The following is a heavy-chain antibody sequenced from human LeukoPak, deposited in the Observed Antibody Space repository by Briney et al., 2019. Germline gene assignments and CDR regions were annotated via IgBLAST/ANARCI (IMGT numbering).Heavy chain of an antibody. CDR1: GGSISSYY. D-gene: IGHD3-22*01. CDR3: AAYYYDSSGYPLHAFDI. J-gene: IGHJ3*02. Sequence: SETLSLTCTVSGGSISSYYWSWIRQPPGKGLEWIGYIYYSGSTNYNPSLKSRVTISVDTSKNQFSLKLSSVTAADTAVYYCAAYYYDSSGYPLHAFDIWGQGTMAAVSS. V-gene: IGHV4-59*08. CDR2: IYYSGST.